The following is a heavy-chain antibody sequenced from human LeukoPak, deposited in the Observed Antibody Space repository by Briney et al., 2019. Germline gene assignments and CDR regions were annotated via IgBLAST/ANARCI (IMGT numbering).Heavy chain of an antibody. CDR2: INHSGST. Sequence: PSETLSLTCAVYGGSFSGYYWSWIRQPPGKGLEWIGEINHSGSTNYNPSLKSRVTISVDTSKNQFSLKLSSVTAADTAVYYCARGWRMVRGKSDYWGQGTLVTVSS. V-gene: IGHV4-34*01. D-gene: IGHD3-10*01. CDR1: GGSFSGYY. J-gene: IGHJ4*02. CDR3: ARGWRMVRGKSDY.